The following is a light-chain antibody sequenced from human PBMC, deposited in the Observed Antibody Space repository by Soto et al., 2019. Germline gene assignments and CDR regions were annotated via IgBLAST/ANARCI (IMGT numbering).Light chain of an antibody. J-gene: IGLJ3*02. V-gene: IGLV2-11*01. CDR1: SSDVGGYNY. CDR2: DVN. Sequence: QSALTQPRSVSGSPGQSVTISCTGTSSDVGGYNYVSWYQQHPGKAPKVMIYDVNKRPSGVPDRFSGSKSGNTASLTISGPQAEDEADYHCCPYSGGYTFWVFGGGTKLTVL. CDR3: CPYSGGYTFWV.